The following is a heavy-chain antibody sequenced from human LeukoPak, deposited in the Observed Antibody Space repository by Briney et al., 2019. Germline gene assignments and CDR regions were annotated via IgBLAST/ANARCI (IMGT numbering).Heavy chain of an antibody. J-gene: IGHJ4*02. CDR1: GGSISSGGYY. D-gene: IGHD3-22*01. CDR2: INHSGST. V-gene: IGHV4-39*07. CDR3: ELYYYDSSGYYYDY. Sequence: SETLSLTCTVSGGSISSGGYYWSWIRQPPGKGLEWIGEINHSGSTNYNPSLKSRVTISVDTSKNQFSLKLSSVTAADTAVYYAELYYYDSSGYYYDYWGQGTLVTVSS.